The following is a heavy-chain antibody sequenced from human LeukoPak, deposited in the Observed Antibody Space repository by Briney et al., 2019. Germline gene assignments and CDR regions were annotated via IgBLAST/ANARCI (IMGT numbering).Heavy chain of an antibody. J-gene: IGHJ5*02. CDR2: IYYSGST. V-gene: IGHV4-59*05. Sequence: SETLSLTCTVSGGSISSYYWSWIRQPPGKGLEWIGSIYYSGSTYYNPSLKSRVTISVDTSKNQFSLKLSSVTAADTAVYYCAAIAVAGTRDWFDPWGQGTLVTVSS. CDR1: GGSISSYY. CDR3: AAIAVAGTRDWFDP. D-gene: IGHD6-19*01.